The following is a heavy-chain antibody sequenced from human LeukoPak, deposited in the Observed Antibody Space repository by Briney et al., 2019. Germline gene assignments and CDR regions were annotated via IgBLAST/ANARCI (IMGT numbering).Heavy chain of an antibody. J-gene: IGHJ3*02. CDR3: TSIVVVTAIPHDAFDI. Sequence: NPGGSLRLSCAASGFTFSGSAMHWVRQASGKGLEWVGRIRSKANSYATAYAASVKGRFTISRDDSKNTAYLQMNSLKTEDTAVYYCTSIVVVTAIPHDAFDIWGQGTMVTVSS. D-gene: IGHD2-21*02. V-gene: IGHV3-73*01. CDR1: GFTFSGSA. CDR2: IRSKANSYAT.